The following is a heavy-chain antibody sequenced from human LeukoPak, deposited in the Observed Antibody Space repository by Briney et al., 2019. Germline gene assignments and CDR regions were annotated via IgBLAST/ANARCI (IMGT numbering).Heavy chain of an antibody. J-gene: IGHJ6*02. CDR1: GGSISSYY. CDR2: IYYSGST. Sequence: SETLSLTCTVSGGSISSYYWSWIRQPPGKGQEWIGYIYYSGSTNYNPSLKSRVTISVDTSKNQFSLKLSSVTAADTAVYYCARGLAAAAGHYYYGMDVWGQGTTVTVSS. D-gene: IGHD6-13*01. V-gene: IGHV4-59*01. CDR3: ARGLAAAAGHYYYGMDV.